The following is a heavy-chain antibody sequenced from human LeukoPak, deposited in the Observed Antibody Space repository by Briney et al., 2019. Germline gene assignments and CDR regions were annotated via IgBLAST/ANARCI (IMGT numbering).Heavy chain of an antibody. D-gene: IGHD3-22*01. J-gene: IGHJ4*02. CDR1: GYTFTSYA. V-gene: IGHV1-3*03. CDR2: INAGNGNT. CDR3: ATMGDSSGYYFDY. Sequence: ASVKVSCKASGYTFTSYAMHWVRQAPGQRLEWMGWINAGNGNTKYSQEFQGRVTITRDTSASTAYMELSSLRSGDMAVYYCATMGDSSGYYFDYWGQGTLVTVSS.